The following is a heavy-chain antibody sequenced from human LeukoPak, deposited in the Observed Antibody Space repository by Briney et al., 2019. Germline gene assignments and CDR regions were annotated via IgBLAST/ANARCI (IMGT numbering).Heavy chain of an antibody. CDR2: IYPGDSDT. CDR1: GYSFTSYW. CDR3: ARLRREGYSGYYYFDY. D-gene: IGHD5-12*01. Sequence: GESLKISCKGSGYSFTSYWIGWVRQMPGKGLEWMGIIYPGDSDTRHSPSFQGQVTISADKSISTAYLQWSSLKASDTAMYYCARLRREGYSGYYYFDYWGQGTLVTVSS. J-gene: IGHJ4*02. V-gene: IGHV5-51*01.